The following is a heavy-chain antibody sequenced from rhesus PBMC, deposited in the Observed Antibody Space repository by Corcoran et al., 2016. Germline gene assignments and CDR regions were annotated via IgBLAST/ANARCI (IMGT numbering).Heavy chain of an antibody. J-gene: IGHJ6*01. CDR2: ISESGGTK. V-gene: IGHV3-100*02. Sequence: DVQLVESGGGLVKPGGSLRLSCVASGFTFRSSEMPWVRQAPGKGLEWVSVISESGGTKSNADSGKGRFTISRDNAKNSLFLQMNSLRAEDTAVYYCTGKLELRDYGLDSWGQGVVVTVSS. CDR3: TGKLELRDYGLDS. D-gene: IGHD1-26*01. CDR1: GFTFRSSE.